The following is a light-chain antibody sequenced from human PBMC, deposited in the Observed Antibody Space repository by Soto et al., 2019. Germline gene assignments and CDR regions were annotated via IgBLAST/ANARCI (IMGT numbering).Light chain of an antibody. V-gene: IGKV1-39*01. CDR3: QQSYSTPLT. CDR1: QSISSY. Sequence: DIQMTQSPSSLSASVGDRVTITRRASQSISSYLNWYPQKPGKAPKLLIDAASSLPSGVPSRGSGSGAGTDFTRTSSSLKPEDFATDYGQQSYSTPLTVGPGTKVEIK. CDR2: AAS. J-gene: IGKJ3*01.